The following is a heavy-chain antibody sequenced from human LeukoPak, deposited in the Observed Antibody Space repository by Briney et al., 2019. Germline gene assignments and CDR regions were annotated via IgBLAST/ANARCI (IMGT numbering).Heavy chain of an antibody. CDR2: ISHDGSNE. J-gene: IGHJ5*02. V-gene: IGHV3-30*04. CDR3: ARDSSGSYNWFDP. CDR1: GFSFSSYV. D-gene: IGHD6-19*01. Sequence: SXAASGFSFSSYVMHWVRQAPGKGLEWVXVISHDGSNEYYPDSVKGRFTISRDNSKNTLYLQMNSLRGDDTAVYYCARDSSGSYNWFDPWGQGTLVTVSS.